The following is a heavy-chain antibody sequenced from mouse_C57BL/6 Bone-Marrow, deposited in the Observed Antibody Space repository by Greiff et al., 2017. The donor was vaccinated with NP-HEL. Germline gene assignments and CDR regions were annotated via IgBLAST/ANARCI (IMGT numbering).Heavy chain of an antibody. CDR1: GFTFSSYG. CDR2: ISSGGSYT. Sequence: EVKLMESGGDLVKPGGSLKLSCAASGFTFSSYGMSWVRQTPDKRLEWVATISSGGSYTYYPDSVKGRFTISRDNAENTLYLQMSSLKSEDTAMYYCARQRWDDYWGQGTTLTVSS. V-gene: IGHV5-6*01. J-gene: IGHJ2*01. CDR3: ARQRWDDY. D-gene: IGHD4-1*01.